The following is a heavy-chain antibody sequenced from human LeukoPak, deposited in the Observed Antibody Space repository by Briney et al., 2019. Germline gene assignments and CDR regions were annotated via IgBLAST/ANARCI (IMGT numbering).Heavy chain of an antibody. CDR1: GFTLSSYS. CDR2: IGSSSSTI. V-gene: IGHV3-48*01. J-gene: IGHJ4*02. CDR3: ARAKLRGEFDY. D-gene: IGHD3-16*01. Sequence: GGSLRLSCAASGFTLSSYSMNWVRQAPGKGLEWVSYIGSSSSTIYYADSVKGRFTISRDNAKNSLYLQMNSLRAEDTAVYYCARAKLRGEFDYWGRGTLVTVSS.